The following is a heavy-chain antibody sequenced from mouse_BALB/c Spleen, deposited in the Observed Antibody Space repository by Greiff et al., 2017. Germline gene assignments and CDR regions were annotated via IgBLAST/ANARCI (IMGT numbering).Heavy chain of an antibody. D-gene: IGHD1-1*01. J-gene: IGHJ2*01. CDR3: ARLSYYGSRYFDY. CDR2: INPSTGYT. V-gene: IGHV1-4*01. CDR1: GYTFTSYW. Sequence: QVQLQQPGSELVRPGASVKLSCKASGYTFTSYWMHWVKQRPGQGLEWIGYINPSTGYTEYNQKFKDKATLTADKSSSTAYMQLSSLTSEDSAVYYCARLSYYGSRYFDYWGQGTTLTVSS.